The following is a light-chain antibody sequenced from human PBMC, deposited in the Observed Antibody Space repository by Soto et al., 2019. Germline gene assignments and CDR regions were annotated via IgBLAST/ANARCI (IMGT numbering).Light chain of an antibody. J-gene: IGKJ3*01. CDR3: QQYGSLWFT. CDR1: QSVSSSY. V-gene: IGKV3-20*01. Sequence: EIVLTQSPGTLSLSPGERATLSCRASQSVSSSYLAWYQQKPGQAPRLLIYGASSRASGIPDRFSGSGSGTDFTLTISRLEPEDFAVYYCQQYGSLWFTVVPGTKVDIK. CDR2: GAS.